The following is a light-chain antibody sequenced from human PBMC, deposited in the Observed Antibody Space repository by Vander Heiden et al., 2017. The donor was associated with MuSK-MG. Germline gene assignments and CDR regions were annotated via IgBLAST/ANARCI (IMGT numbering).Light chain of an antibody. CDR2: DAS. CDR3: QQFNSYPT. V-gene: IGKV1-13*02. CDR1: QGISSA. J-gene: IGKJ5*01. Sequence: AIQLTQSPSSLSASVGDRVTITCRASQGISSALAWYQQKPGKAPKLLIYDASRWESGVPSRFSGSGSGTDFTLTISSLQPEDFATYYCQQFNSYPTFGQGTRLEIK.